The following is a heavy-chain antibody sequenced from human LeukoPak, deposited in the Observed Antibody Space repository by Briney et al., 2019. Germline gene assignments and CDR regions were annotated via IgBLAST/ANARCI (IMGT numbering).Heavy chain of an antibody. J-gene: IGHJ6*03. CDR3: HGYYNSEYYYYMDV. Sequence: GGSLRLSCAASGFTFSSYAMHWVLQAPGKGLEWVAVISYDGSNKYYADSVKGRFTISRDNSKNTLYLQMNSLRAEDTAVYYGHGYYNSEYYYYMDVWGKGTTVTISS. D-gene: IGHD3-22*01. CDR2: ISYDGSNK. CDR1: GFTFSSYA. V-gene: IGHV3-30*04.